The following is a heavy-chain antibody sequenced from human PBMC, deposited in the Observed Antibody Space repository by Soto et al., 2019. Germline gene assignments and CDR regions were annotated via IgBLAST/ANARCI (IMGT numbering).Heavy chain of an antibody. CDR1: GGSVSSSNW. CDR2: IHHRGGT. V-gene: IGHV4-4*02. CDR3: ARGVGSTAVAGQFDS. Sequence: QVQLQESGPGLVKPSGTLSLTCAVSGGSVSSSNWWSWVRQPPGKGLEWIGEIHHRGGTNYNPSLKSRVILSLDKSKNQFSLKVTSVTAADTAVYYCARGVGSTAVAGQFDSWGQGILVIVSS. J-gene: IGHJ4*02. D-gene: IGHD6-19*01.